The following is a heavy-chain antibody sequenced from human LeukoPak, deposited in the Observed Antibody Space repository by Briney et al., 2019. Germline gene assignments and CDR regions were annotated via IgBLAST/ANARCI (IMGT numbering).Heavy chain of an antibody. D-gene: IGHD3-22*01. Sequence: PGGSLRLSCAASGFTFSSYGMHRVRQAPGKGLEWVAFIRYDGSNKYYADSVKGRFTISRDNSKNTLYLQMNSLRAEDTAVYYCAKELQTYYYDSSGYYLRDFDYWGQGTLVTVSS. CDR1: GFTFSSYG. CDR3: AKELQTYYYDSSGYYLRDFDY. J-gene: IGHJ4*02. V-gene: IGHV3-30*02. CDR2: IRYDGSNK.